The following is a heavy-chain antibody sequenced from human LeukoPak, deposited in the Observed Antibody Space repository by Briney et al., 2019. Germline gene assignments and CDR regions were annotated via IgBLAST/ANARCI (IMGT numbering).Heavy chain of an antibody. Sequence: PSETLSLTCTVSGVSISSYYWTWIRQSAGKGLEWIGRMYTSGSTKYSPSFESRVTVSGDASKNQFSLRLNSVTAADTAIYYCARIYSRGWSLDYWGPGTLVTVSS. CDR2: MYTSGST. J-gene: IGHJ4*02. D-gene: IGHD6-19*01. CDR1: GVSISSYY. CDR3: ARIYSRGWSLDY. V-gene: IGHV4-4*07.